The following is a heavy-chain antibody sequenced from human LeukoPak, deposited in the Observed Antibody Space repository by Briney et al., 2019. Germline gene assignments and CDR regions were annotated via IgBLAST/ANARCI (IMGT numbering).Heavy chain of an antibody. D-gene: IGHD3-16*02. J-gene: IGHJ4*02. Sequence: PGGSLTLSCAASGFTFSDAWMTWVRHAPGKGLEWVGRITSRTDGGTTDYAAPVKGKFTFSRDDSKNTLYLQMNSLKTEDTAVYYCTTDPNFDYVWGTYRLDYWGQGTLVTVSS. CDR2: ITSRTDGGTT. V-gene: IGHV3-15*05. CDR3: TTDPNFDYVWGTYRLDY. CDR1: GFTFSDAW.